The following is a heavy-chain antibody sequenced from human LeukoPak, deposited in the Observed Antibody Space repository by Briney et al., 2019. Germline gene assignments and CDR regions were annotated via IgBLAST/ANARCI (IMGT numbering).Heavy chain of an antibody. V-gene: IGHV3-48*03. Sequence: GGSLRLSCVASGFTFSSYEMNWVRQAPGRGLEWVSYISSSGSNIYYADSVKGRFTISRDNAKNTVYVQMNRLRAEDTAVYYCARVRGGYCSGCNCYSAFFIWGQGTMVTVSS. CDR3: ARVRGGYCSGCNCYSAFFI. J-gene: IGHJ3*02. CDR1: GFTFSSYE. CDR2: ISSSGSNI. D-gene: IGHD2-15*01.